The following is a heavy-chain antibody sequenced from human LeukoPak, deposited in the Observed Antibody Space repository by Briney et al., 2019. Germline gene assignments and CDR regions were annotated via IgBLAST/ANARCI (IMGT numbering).Heavy chain of an antibody. J-gene: IGHJ3*02. CDR3: GRNNFTHVFDI. V-gene: IGHV3-21*01. CDR1: GFTFSSYS. Sequence: GGSLRLSCAASGFTFSSYSMNWVRQAPGKGLEWVSSIYSTTTYIYYADSVKGRFTISRDNAENSLYLQMNSLRAEDTAVYYCGRNNFTHVFDIWGKGKMVTVFS. CDR2: IYSTTTYI.